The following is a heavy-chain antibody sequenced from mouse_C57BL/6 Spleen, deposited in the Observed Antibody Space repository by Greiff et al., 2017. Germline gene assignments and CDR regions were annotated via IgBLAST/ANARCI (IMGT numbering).Heavy chain of an antibody. D-gene: IGHD2-3*01. Sequence: VQLQQSGPGLVQPSQSLSITCTVSGFSLTSSGVHWVRQSPGKGLEWLGVLWSGGSTDSNAAFISRLSISKDNSKSQVFFKMNSLQADDTAIYYWAREGDDGYWYFDVWGTGTTVTVSS. CDR1: GFSLTSSG. V-gene: IGHV2-2*01. CDR2: LWSGGST. J-gene: IGHJ1*03. CDR3: AREGDDGYWYFDV.